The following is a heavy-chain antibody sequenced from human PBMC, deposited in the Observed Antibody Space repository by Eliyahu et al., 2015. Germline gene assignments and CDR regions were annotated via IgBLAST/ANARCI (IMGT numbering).Heavy chain of an antibody. CDR1: GGSFSGYY. Sequence: QVQLQQWGAGXLKPSETLSXTCAVYGGSFSGYYWSWIRQPPGKGLEWIGEINHSGSTNYNPSXXSRVTISVDTSKNQFSLKLSSVTAADTAVYYCARVEDSSSSPLDYWGQGTLVTVSS. CDR2: INHSGST. V-gene: IGHV4-34*01. D-gene: IGHD6-6*01. CDR3: ARVEDSSSSPLDY. J-gene: IGHJ4*02.